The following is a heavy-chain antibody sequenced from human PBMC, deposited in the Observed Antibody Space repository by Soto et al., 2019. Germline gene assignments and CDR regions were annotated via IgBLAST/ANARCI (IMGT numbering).Heavy chain of an antibody. Sequence: GGSLRLSCAATGFTFSSYAMSWVRQAPGKGLEWVSAISGSGGSTYYADSVKGRFTISRDNSKNTLYLQMNSLRAEDTAVYYCAKGVGGDYFGPPYYYYYMDVWGKGTTVTVSS. J-gene: IGHJ6*03. CDR3: AKGVGGDYFGPPYYYYYMDV. V-gene: IGHV3-23*01. D-gene: IGHD4-17*01. CDR2: ISGSGGST. CDR1: GFTFSSYA.